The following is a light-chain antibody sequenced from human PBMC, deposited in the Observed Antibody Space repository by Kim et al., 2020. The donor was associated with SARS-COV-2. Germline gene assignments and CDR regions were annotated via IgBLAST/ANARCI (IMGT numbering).Light chain of an antibody. V-gene: IGLV2-14*01. J-gene: IGLJ3*02. CDR2: AVS. Sequence: QSALTQPASVSGSPGQSITISCTGTKSDIGDYNYVSWYQQYPGEAPKLMIYAVSERPSGVSNRFSGAKSGNTASLTIAGLQREDEATYYCNSYTGSSDFGVFGGGTKVTVL. CDR1: KSDIGDYNY. CDR3: NSYTGSSDFGV.